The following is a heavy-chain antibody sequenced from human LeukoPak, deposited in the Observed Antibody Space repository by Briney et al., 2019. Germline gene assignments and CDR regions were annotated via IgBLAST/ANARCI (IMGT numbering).Heavy chain of an antibody. CDR3: ARQSIAARGYYYYMDV. CDR1: GYSISSGYY. J-gene: IGHJ6*03. V-gene: IGHV4-38-2*02. CDR2: IYHSGST. Sequence: SETLSLTCTVSGYSISSGYYWGWIRQPPGKGLEWIGSIYHSGSTYYNSSLKSQVTISVDTSKNHFSLRLSSVTAADTAVYYCARQSIAARGYYYYMDVWGKGTTVTVSS. D-gene: IGHD6-6*01.